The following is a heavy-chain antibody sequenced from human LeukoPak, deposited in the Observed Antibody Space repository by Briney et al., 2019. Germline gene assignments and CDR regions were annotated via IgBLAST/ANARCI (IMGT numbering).Heavy chain of an antibody. CDR2: IRYNGSNK. V-gene: IGHV3-30*02. D-gene: IGHD5-18*01. Sequence: GGSLRLSCAASGFTFSSYGMHWVRQAPGKGLEWVAFIRYNGSNKYYADSVKGRFTIFRDNSKNTLYLQMNSLRAEDTAVYYCANIPLPNSYGTEPIDYWGQGTLVTVSS. J-gene: IGHJ4*02. CDR1: GFTFSSYG. CDR3: ANIPLPNSYGTEPIDY.